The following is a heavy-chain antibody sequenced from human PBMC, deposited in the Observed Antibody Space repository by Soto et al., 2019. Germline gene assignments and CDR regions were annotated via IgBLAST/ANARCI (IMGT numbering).Heavy chain of an antibody. Sequence: PSLTLPLPCTVAGGSISSYYCSCIRLTPGKGLEWIGYIYYSGSTCYNPSLKSRVTISVDTSKNQFSLKLSSVTAADTAVYYGARVGGFGATTIDYWGQGTLVSVSS. V-gene: IGHV4-30-4*08. CDR1: GGSISSYY. CDR2: IYYSGST. J-gene: IGHJ4*02. D-gene: IGHD3-10*01. CDR3: ARVGGFGATTIDY.